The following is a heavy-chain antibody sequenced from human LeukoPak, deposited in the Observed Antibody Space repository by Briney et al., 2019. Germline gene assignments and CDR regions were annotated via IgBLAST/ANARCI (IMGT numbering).Heavy chain of an antibody. CDR3: ARVPTLGIYYYYHYMDV. CDR2: IIPIFGTA. D-gene: IGHD7-27*01. V-gene: IGHV1-69*06. J-gene: IGHJ6*03. CDR1: GGTFSSYA. Sequence: SVKVSCKASGGTFSSYAISWVRQAPGQGLEWMGGIIPIFGTANYAQKFQGRVTITADKSTSTAYMELSSLRSDDTAVYYCARVPTLGIYYYYHYMDVWGKGTTVTVSS.